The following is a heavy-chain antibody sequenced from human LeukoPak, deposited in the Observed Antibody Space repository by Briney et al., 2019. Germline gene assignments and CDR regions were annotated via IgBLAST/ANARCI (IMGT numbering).Heavy chain of an antibody. CDR2: ISSSSSYI. Sequence: PGGSLRLSCAVSGFNFSNYWMSWVRQAPGKGLEWVSSISSSSSYIYYADSVKGRFTISRDNAKNSLYLQMNSLRAEDTAVYYCAELGITMIGGVWGKGTTVTISS. CDR1: GFNFSNYW. J-gene: IGHJ6*04. D-gene: IGHD3-10*02. V-gene: IGHV3-21*01. CDR3: AELGITMIGGV.